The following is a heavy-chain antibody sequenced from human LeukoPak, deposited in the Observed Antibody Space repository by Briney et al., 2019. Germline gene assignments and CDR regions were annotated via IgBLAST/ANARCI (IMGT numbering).Heavy chain of an antibody. J-gene: IGHJ4*02. CDR2: INPNSGGT. V-gene: IGHV1-2*02. D-gene: IGHD3-22*01. CDR3: ATSSENTYYYDSSGYYTGYYFDY. CDR1: GYTFTGYY. Sequence: GASVKVSCKASGYTFTGYYMHWVRQAPGQGLEWTGWINPNSGGTNYAQKFQGRVTMTRDTSISTAYMELSRLRSDDTAVYYCATSSENTYYYDSSGYYTGYYFDYWGQGTLVTVSS.